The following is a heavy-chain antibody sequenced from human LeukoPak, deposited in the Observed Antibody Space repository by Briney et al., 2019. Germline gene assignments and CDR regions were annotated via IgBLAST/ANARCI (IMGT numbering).Heavy chain of an antibody. CDR1: GVTLSPYG. Sequence: HSGGSLRLSCAASGVTLSPYGMHWVRQAPGKGLEWVAVISYEGGTQHYADSVKGRFIISRDNPRNTLYLQMNILRTEDTAVYYCAKEGTPHVSTWYDLWGQGTQVTVSS. J-gene: IGHJ5*02. D-gene: IGHD3-10*01. CDR3: AKEGTPHVSTWYDL. CDR2: ISYEGGTQ. V-gene: IGHV3-30*18.